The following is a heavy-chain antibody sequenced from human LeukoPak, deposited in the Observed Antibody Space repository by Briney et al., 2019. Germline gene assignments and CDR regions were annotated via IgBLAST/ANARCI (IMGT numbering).Heavy chain of an antibody. D-gene: IGHD3-16*01. CDR2: INRSGST. V-gene: IGHV4-34*01. J-gene: IGHJ6*03. Sequence: SETLSLTCAVYGASFSGYYWSWIRQPPGKGLEWIGEINRSGSTNYNPSLKSRVTISVDTSKNQFSLKLSSVTAADTAVYYCARVKDPGGYYYYYYMDVWGKGTTVTISS. CDR3: ARVKDPGGYYYYYYMDV. CDR1: GASFSGYY.